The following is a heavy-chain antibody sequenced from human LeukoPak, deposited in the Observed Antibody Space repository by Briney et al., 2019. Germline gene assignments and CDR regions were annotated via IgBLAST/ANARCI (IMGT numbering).Heavy chain of an antibody. V-gene: IGHV3-48*02. CDR1: GFTFSSYG. CDR3: AKEEGD. D-gene: IGHD3-16*01. J-gene: IGHJ4*02. CDR2: ITSSSSTI. Sequence: GGSLRLSCAASGFTFSSYGMSWVRQAPGKGLEWVSYITSSSSTIYYADSVKGRFTISRDNARNSLNLQMNSLRDEDTAVYYCAKEEGDWGQGTLVTVSS.